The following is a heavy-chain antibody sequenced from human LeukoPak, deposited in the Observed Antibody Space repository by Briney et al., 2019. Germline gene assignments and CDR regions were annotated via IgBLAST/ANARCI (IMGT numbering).Heavy chain of an antibody. V-gene: IGHV3-30*04. CDR1: GFTFSSYA. D-gene: IGHD3-10*01. Sequence: PGGSLRLSCAASGFTFSSYAMHWVRQAPGKGLEWVAVISYDGSSKYYADSVKGRFTISRDNSKNTLYLQMSSLRAEDTAVYYCARSGRYYYGSGSYPPGPDYWGQGTLVTVSS. CDR3: ARSGRYYYGSGSYPPGPDY. CDR2: ISYDGSSK. J-gene: IGHJ4*02.